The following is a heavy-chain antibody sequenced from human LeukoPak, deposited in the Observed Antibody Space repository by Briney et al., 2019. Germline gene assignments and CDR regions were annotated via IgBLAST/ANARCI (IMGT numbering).Heavy chain of an antibody. CDR2: IKQDGSEK. CDR1: GFSLSNYW. CDR3: ARRGRGSYSNYYYMDV. J-gene: IGHJ6*03. D-gene: IGHD1-26*01. Sequence: GGSLRLSCAASGFSLSNYWMSWVRQGPGKGLEWVAKIKQDGSEKYHVDPVKGRFTISRDNAKNSLYLQMNSLRAEDTAVYYCARRGRGSYSNYYYMDVWGRGTTVTVSS. V-gene: IGHV3-7*01.